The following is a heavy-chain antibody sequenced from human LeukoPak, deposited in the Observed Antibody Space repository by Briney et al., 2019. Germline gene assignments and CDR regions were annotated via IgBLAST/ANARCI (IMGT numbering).Heavy chain of an antibody. D-gene: IGHD3-10*01. J-gene: IGHJ4*02. Sequence: KPSETLSLTCTVSGGSISSSSYCWGWIRQPPGKGLEWIGSIYYSGSTYYNPSLKSRVTISVDTSKNQFSLKLSSVTAADTAVYYCARLRYYGSGSFDYWGQGTLVTVSS. V-gene: IGHV4-39*01. CDR1: GGSISSSSYC. CDR2: IYYSGST. CDR3: ARLRYYGSGSFDY.